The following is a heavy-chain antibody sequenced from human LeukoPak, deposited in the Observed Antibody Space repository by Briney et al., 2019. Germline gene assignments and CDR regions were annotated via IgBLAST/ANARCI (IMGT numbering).Heavy chain of an antibody. CDR2: ISAYNGNT. J-gene: IGHJ4*02. Sequence: ASVKVSCKASGYTFTSYGISWVRQAPGQGLEWMGWISAYNGNTNYAQKLQGRVTMTTDTSTSTAYMEPRSLRSDDTAVYYCARDRPVLLWFGELSLNWGQGTLVTVSS. V-gene: IGHV1-18*01. CDR1: GYTFTSYG. D-gene: IGHD3-10*01. CDR3: ARDRPVLLWFGELSLN.